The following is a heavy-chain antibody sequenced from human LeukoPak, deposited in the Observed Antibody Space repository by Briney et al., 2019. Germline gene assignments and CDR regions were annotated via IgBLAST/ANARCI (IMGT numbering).Heavy chain of an antibody. D-gene: IGHD6-13*01. CDR2: ISYDGSNK. CDR3: ARDHLSSSSWSRGALYYFDY. V-gene: IGHV3-30-3*01. J-gene: IGHJ4*02. CDR1: GFTFSSYA. Sequence: GGSLRLSCAASGFTFSSYAMHWVRQAPGKGLEWVAVISYDGSNKYYADSLKGRFTISRDNSKNTLYLQMNSLRAEDTAVYYCARDHLSSSSWSRGALYYFDYWGQGTLVTVSS.